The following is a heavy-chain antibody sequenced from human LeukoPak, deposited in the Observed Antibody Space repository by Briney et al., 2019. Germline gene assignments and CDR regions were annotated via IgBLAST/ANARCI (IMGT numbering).Heavy chain of an antibody. V-gene: IGHV4-30-2*01. CDR3: ARARGSSRTAFDY. J-gene: IGHJ4*02. CDR2: IYHSGST. Sequence: SQTLSLTCTVSGGSISSGDYYWSWIRQPPGKGLEWIGYIYHSGSTYYNPSLKSRVTISVDRSKNQFSLKLSSVTAADTAVYYCARARGSSRTAFDYWGQGTLVTVSS. CDR1: GGSISSGDYY. D-gene: IGHD6-13*01.